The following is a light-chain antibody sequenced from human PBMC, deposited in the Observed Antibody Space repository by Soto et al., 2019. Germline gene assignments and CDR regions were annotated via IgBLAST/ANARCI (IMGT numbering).Light chain of an antibody. CDR3: QQRSNWPPVLT. CDR2: DAS. J-gene: IGKJ4*01. V-gene: IGKV3-11*01. CDR1: HCFSIY. Sequence: EIVLTQSPATLSLSPGERTTLSYRAKHCFSIYLAWYQQKSGQASMLLIYDASNRATGIPVRFSGSGSGSDFTLTISSLEPEDFAVYYCQQRSNWPPVLTFGGGTKVDIK.